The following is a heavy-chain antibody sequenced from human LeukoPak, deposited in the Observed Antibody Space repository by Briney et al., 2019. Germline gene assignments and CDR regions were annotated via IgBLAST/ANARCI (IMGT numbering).Heavy chain of an antibody. D-gene: IGHD3-3*01. J-gene: IGHJ4*02. Sequence: PGGSLRLSCAASGFNFSIYGMHWVRQAPGKGLEWVTFVRYMQSATVYADSVQGRFAISRDNSKNTVYLQMNSLRVEDTALYFCVKDQGECPGSRCYLRFLEYWGQGTLVIDSS. CDR1: GFNFSIYG. V-gene: IGHV3-30*02. CDR2: VRYMQSAT. CDR3: VKDQGECPGSRCYLRFLEY.